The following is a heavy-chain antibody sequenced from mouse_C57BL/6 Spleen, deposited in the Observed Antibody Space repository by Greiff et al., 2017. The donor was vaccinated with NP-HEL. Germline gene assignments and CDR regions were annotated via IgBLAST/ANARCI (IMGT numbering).Heavy chain of an antibody. CDR3: ARWGVDYGNLDAMAD. CDR2: IYPGSGST. V-gene: IGHV1-55*01. D-gene: IGHD2-1*01. Sequence: QVQLQQPGAELVKPGASVKMSCKASGYTFTSYWITWVKQRPGQGLEWIGDIYPGSGSTNYNEKFQSKATLTVDTSSSTAYMQLSSLTSEDSAVYYWARWGVDYGNLDAMADWGQGTSVTVSS. CDR1: GYTFTSYW. J-gene: IGHJ4*01.